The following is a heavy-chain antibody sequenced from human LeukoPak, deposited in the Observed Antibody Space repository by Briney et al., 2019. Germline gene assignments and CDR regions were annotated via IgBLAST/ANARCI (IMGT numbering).Heavy chain of an antibody. CDR2: IYHSGST. CDR3: ARERGLSSSWFDY. CDR1: GGSISSSNW. D-gene: IGHD6-13*01. V-gene: IGHV4-4*02. Sequence: SETLSLTCAASGGSISSSNWWSWVRQPPGKGLEWIGEIYHSGSTNYNPSLKSRVTISVDKSKNQFSLKLSSVTAADTAVYYCARERGLSSSWFDYWGQGTLVTVSS. J-gene: IGHJ4*02.